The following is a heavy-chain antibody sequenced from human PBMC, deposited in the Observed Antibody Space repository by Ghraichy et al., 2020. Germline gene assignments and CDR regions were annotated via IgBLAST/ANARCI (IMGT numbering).Heavy chain of an antibody. Sequence: SETLSLTCAVSNGSINSGSFSWSWIRQPPGKGLEWIGYIYHSGTTYYNPSLKSRVTISLDDSKNQFSPRLNSVTAADTAVYYCARAPYDDDGFYDDGFDIWGQGTMFTVSS. V-gene: IGHV4-30-2*01. CDR2: IYHSGTT. D-gene: IGHD3-22*01. CDR1: NGSINSGSFS. J-gene: IGHJ3*02. CDR3: ARAPYDDDGFYDDGFDI.